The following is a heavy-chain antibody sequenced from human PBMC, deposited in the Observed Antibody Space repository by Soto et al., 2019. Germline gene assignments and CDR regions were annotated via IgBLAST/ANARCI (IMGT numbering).Heavy chain of an antibody. CDR3: ARDRYSSGWYDY. CDR1: GGSISSYY. Sequence: KPSETLSLTCTVSGGSISSYYWSWIRQPPGKGLEWIGYIYYSGSTNYNPSLKSRVTISVDTSNDQFSLKLSSVTAADTAVYYCARDRYSSGWYDYWGQGTLVTVSS. CDR2: IYYSGST. V-gene: IGHV4-59*01. J-gene: IGHJ4*02. D-gene: IGHD6-19*01.